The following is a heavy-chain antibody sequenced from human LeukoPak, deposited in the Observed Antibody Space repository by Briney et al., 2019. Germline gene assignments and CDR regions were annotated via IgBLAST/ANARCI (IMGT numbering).Heavy chain of an antibody. CDR2: IIPIFGTA. J-gene: IGHJ4*02. CDR3: ARDRVLWFGELLSFLAY. D-gene: IGHD3-10*01. Sequence: SVKVSCKASEYTFTSYYMHWVRQAPGQGLEWMGGIIPIFGTANYAQKFQGRVTITADESTSTAYMELSSLRSEDTAVYYCARDRVLWFGELLSFLAYWGQGTLVTVSS. CDR1: EYTFTSYY. V-gene: IGHV1-69*13.